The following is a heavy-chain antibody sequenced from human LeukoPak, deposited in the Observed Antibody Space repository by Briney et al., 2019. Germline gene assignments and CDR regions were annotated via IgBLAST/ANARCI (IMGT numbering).Heavy chain of an antibody. V-gene: IGHV2-5*02. CDR3: SRAKRIDVENTPYYFDY. CDR2: NYWDDDK. Sequence: ESGPTLVKPTQTLTLTCSFSGFSVDSSGMAVGWIRQPPGKALEWLALNYWDDDKPYSPSLKDRLIITKDASKNLVVLTMINVDPVDTATYYCSRAKRIDVENTPYYFDYWGQGILVTVSS. J-gene: IGHJ4*02. D-gene: IGHD3-10*02. CDR1: GFSVDSSGMA.